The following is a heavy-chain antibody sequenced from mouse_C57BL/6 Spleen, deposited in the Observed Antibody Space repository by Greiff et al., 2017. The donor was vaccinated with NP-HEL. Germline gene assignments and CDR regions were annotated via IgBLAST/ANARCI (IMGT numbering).Heavy chain of an antibody. CDR3: ARKDYYYGSSRGYFDY. CDR2: IYPGSGST. CDR1: GYTFTSYW. Sequence: VQLQQSGAELVKPGASVKMSCKASGYTFTSYWITWVKQRPGQGLEWIGDIYPGSGSTNYNEKFKSKATLTVDTSSSTAYMQLSSLTSEDSAVYYCARKDYYYGSSRGYFDYWGQGTTLTVSS. D-gene: IGHD1-1*01. V-gene: IGHV1-55*01. J-gene: IGHJ2*01.